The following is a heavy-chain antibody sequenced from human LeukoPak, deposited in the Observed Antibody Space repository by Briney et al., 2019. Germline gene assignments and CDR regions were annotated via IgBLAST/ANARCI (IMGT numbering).Heavy chain of an antibody. V-gene: IGHV3-23*01. CDR2: ISGSGHNT. D-gene: IGHD2-2*02. Sequence: GGSLRLSCAASGFTFSNYGMDWVRQAPGKGLEWVSAISGSGHNTYNADSVKGRFTISRDNSKNTLYLQMNSLRAEDTAVYYCAIYTYTSKRWVFDYWGQGTLVTVSS. CDR1: GFTFSNYG. J-gene: IGHJ4*02. CDR3: AIYTYTSKRWVFDY.